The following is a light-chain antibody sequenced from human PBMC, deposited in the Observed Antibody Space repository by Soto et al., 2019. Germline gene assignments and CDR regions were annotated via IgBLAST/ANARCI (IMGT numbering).Light chain of an antibody. J-gene: IGKJ2*01. CDR2: GAS. CDR1: QRVSSSY. V-gene: IGKV3-20*01. Sequence: EIVLTQSPGTLSLSPGERATLSCRASQRVSSSYLAWYQLKPGQAPRLLSYGASSRATGIPDRFSGSGSGTDFTLTISRLEPEDIAVYYCQQYGSSPMYTFGQGTKLEIK. CDR3: QQYGSSPMYT.